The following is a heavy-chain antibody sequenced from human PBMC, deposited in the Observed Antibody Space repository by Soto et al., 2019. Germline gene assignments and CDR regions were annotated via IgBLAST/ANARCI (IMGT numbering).Heavy chain of an antibody. Sequence: ASVKVSCKASGYTFTSYGIGWVRQAPGQGLEWMGWISAYNGNTNYAQKLQGRVTMTTDTSTSTASMELTRLTSDDTAIYYCARGDSTDCSNGVCSFFYNHDMDVWGQGTTVTVSS. J-gene: IGHJ6*02. V-gene: IGHV1-18*01. D-gene: IGHD2-8*01. CDR3: ARGDSTDCSNGVCSFFYNHDMDV. CDR2: ISAYNGNT. CDR1: GYTFTSYG.